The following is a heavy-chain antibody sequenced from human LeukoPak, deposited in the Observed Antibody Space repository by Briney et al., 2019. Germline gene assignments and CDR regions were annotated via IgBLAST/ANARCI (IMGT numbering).Heavy chain of an antibody. CDR1: GYTFTDYY. V-gene: IGHV1-2*02. CDR2: ISPNSGGT. Sequence: GASVKVSCKTSGYTFTDYYIQWVRQAPGHGLEWMGWISPNSGGTNYAQKFQGRVTMTTDTSMSTAYMELSRLTSDDTAVYYCARAGGRSWFDSWGQGTLVTVSS. CDR3: ARAGGRSWFDS. J-gene: IGHJ5*01.